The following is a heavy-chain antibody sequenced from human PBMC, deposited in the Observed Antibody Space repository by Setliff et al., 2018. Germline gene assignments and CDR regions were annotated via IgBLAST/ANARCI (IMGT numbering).Heavy chain of an antibody. D-gene: IGHD3-22*01. CDR2: IYSNGRT. CDR1: GGSISSDSHY. J-gene: IGHJ6*03. V-gene: IGHV4-61*09. CDR3: ARGITSGGYWGQRFLYLDV. Sequence: PSETLFLTCTVSGGSISSDSHYWAWVRQPAGKGLELIGQIYSNGRTYYNPSLKSRLTISLDTSKNQFSLRLNSMTAADTAVYYCARGITSGGYWGQRFLYLDVWGRGTTVTVSS.